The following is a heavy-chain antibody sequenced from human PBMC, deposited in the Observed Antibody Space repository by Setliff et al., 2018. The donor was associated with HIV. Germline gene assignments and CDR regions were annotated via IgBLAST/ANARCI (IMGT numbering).Heavy chain of an antibody. Sequence: ASVKVSCKASGYTFSSNYMHWVRQAPGQGLEWMGLINPTGDITFYPQKFQARVTMTTDIPTSTAYMELRGLRSDDTAVYYCARDVGYCTATSCQTGFDYWGQGTLVTVSS. D-gene: IGHD2-8*02. CDR1: GYTFSSNY. V-gene: IGHV1-46*01. CDR2: INPTGDIT. CDR3: ARDVGYCTATSCQTGFDY. J-gene: IGHJ4*02.